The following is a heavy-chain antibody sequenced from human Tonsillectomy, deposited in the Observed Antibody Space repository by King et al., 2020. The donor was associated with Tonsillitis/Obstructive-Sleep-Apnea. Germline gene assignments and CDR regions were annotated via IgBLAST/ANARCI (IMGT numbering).Heavy chain of an antibody. J-gene: IGHJ4*02. CDR1: GYTFTSYI. Sequence: QLVQSGAEVKKIGASVRVSCKASGYTFTSYILHWVRQAPGQRLEWMGWINAGNGNTKYSQKFQGRVTLTRDTSASTAYMRLSSLRSEDTAVYYFARDLAYSSPFVYHYWGQGTLVTVSS. V-gene: IGHV1-3*01. CDR3: ARDLAYSSPFVYHY. CDR2: INAGNGNT. D-gene: IGHD6-6*01.